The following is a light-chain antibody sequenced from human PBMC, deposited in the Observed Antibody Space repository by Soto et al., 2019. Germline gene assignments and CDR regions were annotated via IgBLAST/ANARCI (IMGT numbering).Light chain of an antibody. CDR1: QSISSW. CDR3: QQYKDYET. V-gene: IGKV1-5*03. Sequence: DIQMTQSPSTLSASVGDRVPITCRASQSISSWLAWYQQKPGKTPKLLIYTASNLESGAPSRFSGSGSGTEFTLTISSLQPDDFATYYCQQYKDYETFGQGTKVDIK. CDR2: TAS. J-gene: IGKJ1*01.